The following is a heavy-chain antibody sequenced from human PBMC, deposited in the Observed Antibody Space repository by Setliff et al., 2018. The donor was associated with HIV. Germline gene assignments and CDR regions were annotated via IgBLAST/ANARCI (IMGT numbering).Heavy chain of an antibody. J-gene: IGHJ4*02. CDR3: ARDPGGYDRKFDH. CDR2: TFDNGNT. CDR1: GGSISFYY. Sequence: PSETLSLTCSISGGSISFYYWNWLRQTPGEGLEWIAYTFDNGNTHYNPSLESRVTLSLDTSRNLFSLRLTSVTAADTAVYYCARDPGGYDRKFDHWGQGALVTVSS. D-gene: IGHD3-22*01. V-gene: IGHV4-59*01.